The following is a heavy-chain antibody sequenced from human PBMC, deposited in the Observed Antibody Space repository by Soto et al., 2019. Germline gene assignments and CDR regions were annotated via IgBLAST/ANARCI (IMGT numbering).Heavy chain of an antibody. J-gene: IGHJ5*02. CDR1: GGSMSSYY. CDR2: IYYSGST. D-gene: IGHD3-10*01. CDR3: ARGLLITYYYGSGSSINWFDP. V-gene: IGHV4-59*01. Sequence: SETLFFTCTVSGGSMSSYYWSWIRQPPGKGLEWIGYIYYSGSTNYNPSLKSRVTISVDTSKNQFSLKLSSVTAADTAVYYCARGLLITYYYGSGSSINWFDPWGQGTLVTVS.